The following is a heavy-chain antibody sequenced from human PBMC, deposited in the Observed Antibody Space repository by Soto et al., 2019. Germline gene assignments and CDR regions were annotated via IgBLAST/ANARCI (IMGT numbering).Heavy chain of an antibody. CDR3: ARQNYDFWSGYYILPWAFDI. D-gene: IGHD3-3*01. J-gene: IGHJ3*02. Sequence: SETLSLTCSVSGGSVSSGSFYWGWIRQPPGKGLEWIGYIYYSGDTSYNPSLKSRVTISVDTSKNQFSLRLSSVTAADTAVYYCARQNYDFWSGYYILPWAFDIWGQGTMVTVSS. CDR1: GGSVSSGSFY. V-gene: IGHV4-61*01. CDR2: IYYSGDT.